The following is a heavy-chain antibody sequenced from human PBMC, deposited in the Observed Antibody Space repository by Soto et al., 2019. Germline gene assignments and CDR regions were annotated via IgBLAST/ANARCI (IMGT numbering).Heavy chain of an antibody. D-gene: IGHD2-8*02. CDR3: ARDKITGLFDY. Sequence: PSETLSLTCVVYGVSFGPYYWSWIRQPPGKGLEWIGESNHRGDTNYNPSLKSRVTISVDTSKNQFSLKLTSVTAADTAVYYCARDKITGLFDYWGQGTLVTVSS. V-gene: IGHV4-34*01. CDR2: SNHRGDT. CDR1: GVSFGPYY. J-gene: IGHJ4*02.